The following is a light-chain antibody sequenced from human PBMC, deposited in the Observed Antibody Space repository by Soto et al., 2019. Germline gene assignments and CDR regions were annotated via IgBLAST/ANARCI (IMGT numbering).Light chain of an antibody. Sequence: QSVLTQSPSASGTPGQRVTISCSGSSSNIGSNYVYWYQQLPGTAPKLLIYRNDQRPSGVPDRFSGSKSGTSASLAISGLRSEDEADYYCAAWDDSLSGVFGGGTKVTVL. CDR2: RND. CDR1: SSNIGSNY. J-gene: IGLJ3*02. V-gene: IGLV1-47*01. CDR3: AAWDDSLSGV.